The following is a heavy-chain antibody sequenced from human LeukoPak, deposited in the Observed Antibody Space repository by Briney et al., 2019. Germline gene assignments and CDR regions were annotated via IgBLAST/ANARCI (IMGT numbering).Heavy chain of an antibody. CDR2: IIPIFGTA. D-gene: IGHD2-15*01. V-gene: IGHV1-69*06. J-gene: IGHJ6*03. Sequence: AAVKVSCKASGGTFSSYAISWVRQAPGQGLEWMGGIIPIFGTANYAQKFQGRVTISVDTSKNQFSLKLSSVTAADTAVYYCARDGREDTYYYYYMDVWGKGTTVTISS. CDR3: ARDGREDTYYYYYMDV. CDR1: GGTFSSYA.